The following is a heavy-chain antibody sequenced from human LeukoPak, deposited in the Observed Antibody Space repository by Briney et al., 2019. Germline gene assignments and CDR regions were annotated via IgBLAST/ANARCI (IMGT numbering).Heavy chain of an antibody. V-gene: IGHV3-30*18. J-gene: IGHJ4*02. D-gene: IGHD2-15*01. CDR3: AKDRYCSGGSCCFDY. CDR2: ISYDGSNK. Sequence: GGSLRLSCAASGFTFSSYGMHWVRQAPGKGLEWVAVISYDGSNKYYADSVKGRFTISRDNSKNTLYLQMNSLRAEDTAVYYCAKDRYCSGGSCCFDYWGQGTQVTVSS. CDR1: GFTFSSYG.